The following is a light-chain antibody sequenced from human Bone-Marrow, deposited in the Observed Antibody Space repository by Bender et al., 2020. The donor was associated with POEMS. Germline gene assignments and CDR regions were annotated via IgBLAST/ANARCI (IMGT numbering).Light chain of an antibody. V-gene: IGLV3-19*01. CDR1: SFRNYY. CDR3: CSFAGNYAFV. CDR2: GQN. J-gene: IGLJ1*01. Sequence: SSELTQDPAVSVALGQTVRITCQGDSFRNYYASWYQQKPGQAPVLVLYGQNNRPSGIPDRFSGSKSGNAASLTISGLQTEDEGDYYCCSFAGNYAFVFGPGTTVSVL.